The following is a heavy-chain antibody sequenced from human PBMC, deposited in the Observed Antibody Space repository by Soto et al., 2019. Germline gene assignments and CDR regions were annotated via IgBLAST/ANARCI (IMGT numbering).Heavy chain of an antibody. V-gene: IGHV3-23*01. J-gene: IGHJ6*02. D-gene: IGHD3-10*01. CDR2: ISGSDIST. CDR3: ARCSYYGSGSYPNYYYYGMDV. CDR1: GFTFSSYA. Sequence: GGSLRLSCAASGFTFSSYAVSWVRQAPGKGLEWVSSISGSDISTYYADSVKGRFSISRDNSKNTLYLQMSSLRSEDTAVYYCARCSYYGSGSYPNYYYYGMDVWGQGTTVTVSS.